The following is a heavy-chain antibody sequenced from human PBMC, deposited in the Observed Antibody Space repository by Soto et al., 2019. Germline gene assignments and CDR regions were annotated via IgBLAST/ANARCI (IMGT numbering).Heavy chain of an antibody. V-gene: IGHV4-39*01. CDR3: SRQGPLHSTRTTCSSDYYYGMDV. Sequence: QLQLQQSGPGLVKPSETLSLTCTVSGGSISSSSYYWGWIRQPPGKGQEWLGRISYSGTTHYNPSLKSRVSTSENTSKNQFSLNQSSLTAADTTAYFCSRQGPLHSTRTTCSSDYYYGMDVWGQGTTVTVSS. CDR2: ISYSGTT. D-gene: IGHD2-2*01. J-gene: IGHJ6*02. CDR1: GGSISSSSYY.